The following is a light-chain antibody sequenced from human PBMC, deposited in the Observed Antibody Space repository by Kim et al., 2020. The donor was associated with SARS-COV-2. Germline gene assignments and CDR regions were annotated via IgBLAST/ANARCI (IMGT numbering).Light chain of an antibody. CDR1: QSISSSS. V-gene: IGKV3-20*01. CDR3: QQYGSSPLT. J-gene: IGKJ4*01. Sequence: SPGERATLSCRASQSISSSSLAWYLQKPGQAPRLLIYGASSRATGIPDRFSGSGSGTDFTLTISRLEPEDFAVYYCQQYGSSPLTFGGGTKVDIK. CDR2: GAS.